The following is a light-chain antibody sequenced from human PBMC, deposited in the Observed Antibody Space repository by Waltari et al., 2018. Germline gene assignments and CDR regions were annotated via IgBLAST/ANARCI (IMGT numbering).Light chain of an antibody. V-gene: IGLV6-57*01. J-gene: IGLJ3*02. CDR1: SGRIASNY. CDR3: QSYDNRNHWV. CDR2: EDN. Sequence: NFMLTQPHSVSESPGKTVTISCTRSSGRIASNYVQWYQQRPGSSPTAVIYEDNQSPSGVPDRFSGSIDSSSNSASLTISGLKTEDEADYYCQSYDNRNHWVFGGGTKLTVL.